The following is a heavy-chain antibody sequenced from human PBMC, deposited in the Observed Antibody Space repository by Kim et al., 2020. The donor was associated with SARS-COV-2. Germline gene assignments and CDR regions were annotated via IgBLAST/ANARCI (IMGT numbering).Heavy chain of an antibody. CDR1: GFAFGDYA. J-gene: IGHJ4*03. D-gene: IGHD3-10*02. Sequence: GGSLRLSCAASGFAFGDYAMSWVRRAPGKGLEWVSAPSGSIVGTKYADSVRGRFTISRDNSKNRLSLQMDSLRADDTAVYYCAKDLRHVLGGGYF. V-gene: IGHV3-23*01. CDR3: AKDLRHVLGGGYF. CDR2: PSGSIVGT.